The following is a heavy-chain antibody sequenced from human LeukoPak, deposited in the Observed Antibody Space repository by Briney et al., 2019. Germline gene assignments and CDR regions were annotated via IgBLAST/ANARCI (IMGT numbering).Heavy chain of an antibody. J-gene: IGHJ4*02. CDR2: ISSGGST. CDR1: RFTISSNY. CDR3: ARGLYSSGWYFDY. D-gene: IGHD6-19*01. V-gene: IGHV3-66*01. Sequence: PGGSLRLSCAASRFTISSNYMSWVRQAPGKGLDWVSVISSGGSTYYSDSVKGRFTISRDNSKNTLYLQMNTLRAEDTAVYYCARGLYSSGWYFDYWGRGTLVTVSS.